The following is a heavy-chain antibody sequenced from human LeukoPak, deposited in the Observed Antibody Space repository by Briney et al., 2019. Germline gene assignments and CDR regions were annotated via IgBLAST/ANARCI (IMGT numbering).Heavy chain of an antibody. CDR2: IGYDESKK. CDR3: AREHVWGYCSSTSCYSGGISYYYYMDV. V-gene: IGHV3-30*02. Sequence: QSGGSLRLSCEASGFTFNNFGMHWVRQAPGKGLEWVAFIGYDESKKYYAESVKGRFTISRDDSKNTLYLQMSALKTEDTAVYYCAREHVWGYCSSTSCYSGGISYYYYMDVWGKGTTVTVSS. CDR1: GFTFNNFG. D-gene: IGHD2-2*01. J-gene: IGHJ6*03.